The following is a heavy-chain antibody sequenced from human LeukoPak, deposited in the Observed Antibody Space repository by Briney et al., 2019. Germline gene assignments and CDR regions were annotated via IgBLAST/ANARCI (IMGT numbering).Heavy chain of an antibody. D-gene: IGHD3-3*01. CDR3: ARDYDSAFDI. V-gene: IGHV3-74*01. J-gene: IGHJ3*02. Sequence: PGGSLRLSCAASGFTFSSYWMHWVRQAPGKGLVWVSRISSDGSSPSYADSVKGRFTISRDNAKNTLYLQMNSLRAEDTAVYHCARDYDSAFDIWGQGTMVTVSS. CDR1: GFTFSSYW. CDR2: ISSDGSSP.